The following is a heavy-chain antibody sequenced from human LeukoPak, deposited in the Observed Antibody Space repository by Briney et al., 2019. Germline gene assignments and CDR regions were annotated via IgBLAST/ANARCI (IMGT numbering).Heavy chain of an antibody. J-gene: IGHJ3*02. CDR3: AKDRDFYDRNSFSPDAFDI. CDR2: INDNGGRT. CDR1: GFTFSRYA. Sequence: GESLKISCSASGFTFSRYAMHWVRQAPGKGLEYVPGINDNGGRTHYGDSVKGRFTISRDDANNSLHLQMDSLRAEDTAVYYCAKDRDFYDRNSFSPDAFDIWGQGTMVTVSS. V-gene: IGHV3-64*04. D-gene: IGHD2/OR15-2a*01.